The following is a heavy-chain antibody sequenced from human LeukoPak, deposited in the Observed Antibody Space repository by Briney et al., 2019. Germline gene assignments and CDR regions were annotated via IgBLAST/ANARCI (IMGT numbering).Heavy chain of an antibody. V-gene: IGHV3-23*01. J-gene: IGHJ4*02. CDR3: ARDPYNSILYRLAH. Sequence: GGSLRLSCAGSGFAFGTYAMSWVRQAPGMGLEWVSSISADGQVTYYADSVEGRFTVTRDNSKSTLCLQLNNLRAEDTATYYCARDPYNSILYRLAHWGQGTLVTVSS. D-gene: IGHD1-20*01. CDR2: ISADGQVT. CDR1: GFAFGTYA.